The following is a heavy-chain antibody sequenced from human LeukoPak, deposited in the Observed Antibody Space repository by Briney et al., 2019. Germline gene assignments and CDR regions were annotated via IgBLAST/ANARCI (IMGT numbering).Heavy chain of an antibody. D-gene: IGHD7-27*01. CDR3: ARESSGDYYFDY. CDR1: GYTFTSYD. V-gene: IGHV1-8*03. CDR2: MNPNSGNT. Sequence: GASVKVSCKASGYTFTSYDINWVRQATGQGLEWMGWMNPNSGNTGYAQKFQGRVTITRNTSISTAYMELSSLRSEDTAVYYCARESSGDYYFDYWGQGTLVTVSS. J-gene: IGHJ4*02.